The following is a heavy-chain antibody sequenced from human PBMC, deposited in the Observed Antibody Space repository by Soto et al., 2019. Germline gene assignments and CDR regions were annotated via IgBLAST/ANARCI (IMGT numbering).Heavy chain of an antibody. D-gene: IGHD3-16*01. J-gene: IGHJ4*02. V-gene: IGHV4-34*01. CDR2: INHSGST. Sequence: PSETLSLTCAVYGGSFSGYYWSWIRQPPGKGLEWIGEINHSGSTNYNPSLKSRVTISVDTSKNQFSLKLSSVTAADTAVYYCARGLEEDLYSSFLDYWGQGTLVTVSS. CDR3: ARGLEEDLYSSFLDY. CDR1: GGSFSGYY.